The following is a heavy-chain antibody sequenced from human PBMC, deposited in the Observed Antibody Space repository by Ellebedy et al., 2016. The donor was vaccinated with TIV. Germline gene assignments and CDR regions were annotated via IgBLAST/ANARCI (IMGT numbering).Heavy chain of an antibody. Sequence: GESLKISXAASEFTFSMFTMTWVRQAPGKGLEWASSISDSSSYTYYADSVKGRFTISRDNAKRTLYLQMNSLRAEDTAVYYCARAETGYCSSTSCFLDLDSWGQGTLVTVSS. CDR1: EFTFSMFT. D-gene: IGHD2-2*01. CDR2: ISDSSSYT. CDR3: ARAETGYCSSTSCFLDLDS. J-gene: IGHJ4*02. V-gene: IGHV3-21*01.